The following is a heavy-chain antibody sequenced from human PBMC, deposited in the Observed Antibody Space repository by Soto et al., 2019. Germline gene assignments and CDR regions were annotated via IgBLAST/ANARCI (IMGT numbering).Heavy chain of an antibody. Sequence: GGSLRLSCAASGFTVSSNYMSWVRQAPGKGLEWVSVIYSGGSTYYADSVKGRFTISRDNSKNTLYLQMNSLRAEDTAVYYCARERIHTSHFDYWGQGTLVTVSS. J-gene: IGHJ4*02. CDR3: ARERIHTSHFDY. CDR1: GFTVSSNY. CDR2: IYSGGST. V-gene: IGHV3-66*01.